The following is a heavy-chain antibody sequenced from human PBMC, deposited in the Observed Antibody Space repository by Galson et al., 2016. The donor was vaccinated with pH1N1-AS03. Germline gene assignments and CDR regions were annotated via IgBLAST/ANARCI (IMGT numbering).Heavy chain of an antibody. J-gene: IGHJ5*02. Sequence: SVKVSCKASGYTFTGYYVHWLRQAPGQGLEWMGWINPKTGGTKSAQKFQGWVSMTSDTSIRTVYMDLRMLTSVDTAVYYCARAPNFRFTHGFVDNGFDPWGQGTLVTVSS. CDR3: ARAPNFRFTHGFVDNGFDP. CDR1: GYTFTGYY. D-gene: IGHD2/OR15-2a*01. V-gene: IGHV1-2*04. CDR2: INPKTGGT.